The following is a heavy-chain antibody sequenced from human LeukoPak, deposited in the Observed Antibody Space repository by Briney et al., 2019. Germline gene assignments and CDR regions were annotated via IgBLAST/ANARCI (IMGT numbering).Heavy chain of an antibody. CDR2: IYYSGST. CDR1: GGSISSYY. CDR3: AREGIAAAGIVY. J-gene: IGHJ4*02. V-gene: IGHV4-59*06. Sequence: SETLSLTRTVSGGSISSYYWSWIRQPPGKGLEWIGYIYYSGSTYYNPSLKSRVTISVDTSKNQFSLKLSSVTAADTAVYYCAREGIAAAGIVYWGQGTLVTVSS. D-gene: IGHD6-13*01.